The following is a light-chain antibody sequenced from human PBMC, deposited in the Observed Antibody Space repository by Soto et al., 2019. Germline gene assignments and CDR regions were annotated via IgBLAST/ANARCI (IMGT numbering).Light chain of an antibody. CDR1: QSVSSTF. V-gene: IGKV3-20*01. J-gene: IGKJ2*01. Sequence: VFTHSPCTLSLSQGDSATLSCRASQSVSSTFLAWYQHKPGRPPRLLIHGASSRATGIPDRFSGSGSGTEFTLTISSLQSEDFAVYYCQQYNSWPYTFGQGTMV. CDR3: QQYNSWPYT. CDR2: GAS.